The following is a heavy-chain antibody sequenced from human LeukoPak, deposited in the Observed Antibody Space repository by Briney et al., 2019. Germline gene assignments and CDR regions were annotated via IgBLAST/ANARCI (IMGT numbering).Heavy chain of an antibody. CDR3: ARLDCSGGSCYVDY. CDR2: ISAYNGNT. CDR1: GYTFTSYG. Sequence: VSVKVSCTASGYTFTSYGISWVRQAPGQGLEWMGWISAYNGNTNYAQKLQGRVTMTTDTSTSTAYMELRSLRSDGTAVYYCARLDCSGGSCYVDYWGQGTLVTVSS. V-gene: IGHV1-18*01. J-gene: IGHJ4*02. D-gene: IGHD2-15*01.